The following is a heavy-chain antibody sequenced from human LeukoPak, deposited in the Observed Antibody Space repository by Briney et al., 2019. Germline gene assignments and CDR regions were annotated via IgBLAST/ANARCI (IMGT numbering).Heavy chain of an antibody. CDR2: INHSGST. J-gene: IGHJ5*02. D-gene: IGHD5-24*01. V-gene: IGHV4-34*01. Sequence: SETLSLTCAVYGGSFSGYYWSWIRQPPGKGLEWIGEINHSGSTNYNPSLKSRVTISVDTSKNQFSLKLSSVTAADTAVYYCARDNSVRDEAWWFNPWAREPWSPSPQ. CDR1: GGSFSGYY. CDR3: ARDNSVRDEAWWFNP.